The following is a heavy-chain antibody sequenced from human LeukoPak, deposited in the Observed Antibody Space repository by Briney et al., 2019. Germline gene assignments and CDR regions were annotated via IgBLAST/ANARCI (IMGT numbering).Heavy chain of an antibody. CDR1: GYTFTSYA. CDR2: INTNTGNP. Sequence: ASVKVSCKASGYTFTSYAMNWVRQAPGQGLEWMGWINTNTGNPAYAQGFTGRFVFSLDTSVSTAYLQISSLKAEDTAVYYCARAGSSRHYYYGMDVWGQGTTVTVSS. J-gene: IGHJ6*02. V-gene: IGHV7-4-1*02. D-gene: IGHD6-13*01. CDR3: ARAGSSRHYYYGMDV.